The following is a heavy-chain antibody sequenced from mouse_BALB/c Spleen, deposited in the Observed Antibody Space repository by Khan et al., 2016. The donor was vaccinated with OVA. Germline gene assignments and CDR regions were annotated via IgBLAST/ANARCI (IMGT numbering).Heavy chain of an antibody. CDR3: ARIYGSDFDY. D-gene: IGHD1-1*01. V-gene: IGHV1-20*02. J-gene: IGHJ2*01. Sequence: VQLQQSGPELVKPGASVKISCKASGYSSTGYFMHWVMQSHGKSLEWIGRINPHFGETFYNQKFVGKATLTVDESSSTAHMELRSLASEDSAVYYCARIYGSDFDYWGQGTTLTVSS. CDR2: INPHFGET. CDR1: GYSSTGYF.